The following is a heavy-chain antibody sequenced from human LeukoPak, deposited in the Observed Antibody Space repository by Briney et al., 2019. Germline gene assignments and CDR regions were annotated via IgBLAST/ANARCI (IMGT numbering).Heavy chain of an antibody. CDR1: GYTFTSYD. D-gene: IGHD3-10*01. V-gene: IGHV1-8*01. Sequence: GASVKVSCKASGYTFTSYDINWVRQATGQGLEWMGWMNPNSRDTGYVQKFQGRVTMTRSTSISTAYMELSSLRSEDTAIYYCSRGGFGSGSHFDYWGQETLVTVSS. J-gene: IGHJ4*02. CDR3: SRGGFGSGSHFDY. CDR2: MNPNSRDT.